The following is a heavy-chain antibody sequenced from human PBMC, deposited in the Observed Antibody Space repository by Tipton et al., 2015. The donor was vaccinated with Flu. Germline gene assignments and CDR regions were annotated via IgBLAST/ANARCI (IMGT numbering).Heavy chain of an antibody. V-gene: IGHV1-2*06. CDR2: ITPNSGGT. CDR1: GYTFTGYY. CDR3: ARVMIANQYYYYGMDV. J-gene: IGHJ6*02. D-gene: IGHD1-14*01. Sequence: QSGAEVKKPGASVKVSCKASGYTFTGYYMHWVGRAPGQGLEWMGRITPNSGGTNYAQTFQGRVTMTRDTSISTAYMELSRLRSDDTAVYYCARVMIANQYYYYGMDVWGQGTTVTVSS.